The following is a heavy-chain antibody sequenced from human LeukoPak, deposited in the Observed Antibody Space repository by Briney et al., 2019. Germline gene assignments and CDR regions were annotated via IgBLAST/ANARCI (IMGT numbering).Heavy chain of an antibody. CDR2: IYHSGST. D-gene: IGHD5-18*01. CDR3: ARGLRVRGYSYGYAGVEWFDP. V-gene: IGHV4-38-2*01. CDR1: GYSISSGYY. J-gene: IGHJ5*02. Sequence: SETLSLTCAVSGYSISSGYYWGWIRQPPGKGLEWIGSIYHSGSTYYNPSLESRVTISVDTSKNQFSLKLSSVTAADTAVYYCARGLRVRGYSYGYAGVEWFDPWGQGTLVTVSS.